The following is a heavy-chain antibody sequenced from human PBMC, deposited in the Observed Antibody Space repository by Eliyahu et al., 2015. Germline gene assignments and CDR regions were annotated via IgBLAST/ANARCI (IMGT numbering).Heavy chain of an antibody. D-gene: IGHD2-2*01. CDR2: MNPNSGNT. CDR3: ARGNIVVVPAADPLYGMDV. J-gene: IGHJ6*02. Sequence: QVQLVQSGAEVKKPGASVKVSCKASGYTFTSYDINWVRQATGQGLEWMGWMNPNSGNTGYAQKFQGRVTMTRNTSISTAYMELSSLRSEDTAVYYCARGNIVVVPAADPLYGMDVWGQGTTVTVSS. CDR1: GYTFTSYD. V-gene: IGHV1-8*01.